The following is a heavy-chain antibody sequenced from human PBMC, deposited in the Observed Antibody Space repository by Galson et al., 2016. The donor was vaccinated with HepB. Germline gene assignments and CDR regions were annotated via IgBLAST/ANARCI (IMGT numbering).Heavy chain of an antibody. D-gene: IGHD1-26*01. Sequence: SLRLSCAASGYIFRTYPMHWVRQAPGKGLEWVAYISGGGETPYYADSVRGRFTISRDNARDSVFLQMTSLRVEDTARYYCARDALGTWDLTTWGQGTLVSVSS. V-gene: IGHV3-48*04. J-gene: IGHJ1*01. CDR2: ISGGGETP. CDR1: GYIFRTYP. CDR3: ARDALGTWDLTT.